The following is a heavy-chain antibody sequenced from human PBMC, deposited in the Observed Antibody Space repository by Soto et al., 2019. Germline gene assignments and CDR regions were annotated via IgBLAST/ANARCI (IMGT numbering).Heavy chain of an antibody. V-gene: IGHV1-69*13. D-gene: IGHD2-21*02. CDR2: FIPILDTA. CDR1: GGTFSSYT. J-gene: IGHJ6*02. Sequence: SVKVSCKASGGTFSSYTMNWLRVAPGQGLEWMGGFIPILDTANYAQKFQGRVTITADESTSTAYMELSSLRSEDTAVYYCARERTAIRPKYYYGMDVWGQGTTVTVSS. CDR3: ARERTAIRPKYYYGMDV.